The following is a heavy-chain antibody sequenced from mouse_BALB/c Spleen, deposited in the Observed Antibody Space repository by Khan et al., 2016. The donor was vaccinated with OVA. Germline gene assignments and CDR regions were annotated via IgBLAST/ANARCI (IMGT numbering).Heavy chain of an antibody. V-gene: IGHV1-4*01. CDR2: INPRSGYT. J-gene: IGHJ4*01. CDR3: ARRTTRYAMDY. D-gene: IGHD2-14*01. CDR1: GYTFTSNT. Sequence: QVQLKQSGAELARPGASVRMSCKASGYTFTSNTMHWVKKRPGQGLEWIGYINPRSGYTNFNQNFKEKATLTADKSSSTAYMQLSSLTSEDSAVYCCARRTTRYAMDYWGQGTSVTVSS.